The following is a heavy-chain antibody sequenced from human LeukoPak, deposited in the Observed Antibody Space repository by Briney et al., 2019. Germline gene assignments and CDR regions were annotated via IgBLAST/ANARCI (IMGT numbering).Heavy chain of an antibody. CDR1: GFTFSSYG. CDR2: ISGSGGST. CDR3: AKWDHAYNWFDP. V-gene: IGHV3-23*01. D-gene: IGHD1-14*01. J-gene: IGHJ5*02. Sequence: PGGSLRLSCAASGFTFSSYGMHWVRQAPGKGLEWVSAISGSGGSTYYADSVKGRFTISRDNSKNTLYLQMNSLRAEDTAVYYCAKWDHAYNWFDPWGQGTLVTVSS.